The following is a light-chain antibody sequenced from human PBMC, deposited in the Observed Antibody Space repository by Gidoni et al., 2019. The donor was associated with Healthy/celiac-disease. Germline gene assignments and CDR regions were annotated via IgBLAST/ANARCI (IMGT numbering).Light chain of an antibody. V-gene: IGKV1-5*01. J-gene: IGKJ1*01. CDR2: DAC. Sequence: DIQMTQFPSTLSASVGDRVTITCRASQSISSWLAWYQQKPGKAPKLLIYDACSLESGVPSRFSGSGSGTEFTLTISSLQPDDFATYYCQQYNSYSWTFGQGTKVEIK. CDR1: QSISSW. CDR3: QQYNSYSWT.